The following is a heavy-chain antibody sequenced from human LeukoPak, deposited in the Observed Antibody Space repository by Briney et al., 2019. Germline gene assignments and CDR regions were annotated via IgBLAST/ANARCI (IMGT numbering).Heavy chain of an antibody. D-gene: IGHD2-15*01. CDR1: GASVSSDYY. CDR2: INHIGRT. Sequence: SETLSLTCTVSGASVSSDYYWSWIRQSPGKGLEWIGYINHIGRTYYTPSLMSRVTMAVDTSKNQFSLKATSVTAADTAVYYCARRRQGYCGSRVCFGDFDPWGQGILVTVSS. CDR3: ARRRQGYCGSRVCFGDFDP. J-gene: IGHJ5*02. V-gene: IGHV4-30-4*01.